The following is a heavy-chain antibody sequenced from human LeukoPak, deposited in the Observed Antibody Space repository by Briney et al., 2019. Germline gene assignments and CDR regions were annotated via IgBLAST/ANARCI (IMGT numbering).Heavy chain of an antibody. CDR2: INPSGGST. CDR1: GYTFTSYY. J-gene: IGHJ4*02. Sequence: GASVKVSCKASGYTFTSYYMHWARQAPGQGLEWMGIINPSGGSTSYAQKFQGRVTMTEDTSTDTAYMELSSLRSEDTAVYYCATREAAAGTDPRFDYWGQGTLVTVSS. CDR3: ATREAAAGTDPRFDY. D-gene: IGHD6-13*01. V-gene: IGHV1-46*01.